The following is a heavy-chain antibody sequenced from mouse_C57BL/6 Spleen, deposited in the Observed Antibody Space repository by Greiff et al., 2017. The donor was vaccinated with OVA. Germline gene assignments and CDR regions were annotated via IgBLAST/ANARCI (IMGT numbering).Heavy chain of an antibody. CDR1: GFNIKNTY. J-gene: IGHJ2*01. V-gene: IGHV14-3*01. CDR2: IDPENGNT. Sequence: VQLKESVAELVRPGASVKLSCTASGFNIKNTYMHWVKQRPEQGLEWIGRIDPENGNTKYDTKFQGKATIAADTSSNTAYLQRSSLTSEDTALYYSARSTTFGYWGQRTTLTVSS. D-gene: IGHD1-1*01. CDR3: ARSTTFGY.